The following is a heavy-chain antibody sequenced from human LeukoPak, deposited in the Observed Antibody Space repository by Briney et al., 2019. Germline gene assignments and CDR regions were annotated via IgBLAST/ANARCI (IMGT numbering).Heavy chain of an antibody. J-gene: IGHJ6*02. D-gene: IGHD6-13*01. CDR3: ARCVGSSWYGVPDYYYGMDV. CDR2: INPNSGGT. V-gene: IGHV1-2*02. CDR1: GYTFTGYY. Sequence: ASVKVSCKASGYTFTGYYMHWVRQAPGQGLEWMGWINPNSGGTNYAQKFQGRVTMTRDTSISTAYMELSRLRSDDTAVYYCARCVGSSWYGVPDYYYGMDVWGQRTTVTVSS.